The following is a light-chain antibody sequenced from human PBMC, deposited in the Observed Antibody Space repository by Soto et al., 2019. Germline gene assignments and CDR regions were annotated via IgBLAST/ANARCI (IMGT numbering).Light chain of an antibody. V-gene: IGKV3-15*01. CDR1: RSVTNN. Sequence: PGERATLSCRASRSVTNNYLAWYQQKACQAPRLLIYGASTRATGIPARFSGSGSGTEFTLTISSLQSEDLAVYYCQQYNNWPPTFGRGTRLEIK. J-gene: IGKJ5*01. CDR2: GAS. CDR3: QQYNNWPPT.